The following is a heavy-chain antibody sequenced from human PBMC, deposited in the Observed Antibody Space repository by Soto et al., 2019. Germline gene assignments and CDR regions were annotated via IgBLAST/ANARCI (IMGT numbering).Heavy chain of an antibody. CDR3: ASLEWLLRDGMDV. J-gene: IGHJ6*02. CDR2: IYSGGST. D-gene: IGHD3-3*01. V-gene: IGHV3-53*01. Sequence: PGGSLRLSCAASGFTVSSNYMSWVRQAPGKGLEWVSVIYSGGSTYYADSVKGRFTISRDNSKNTLYLQMNSLRAEDTAVYYCASLEWLLRDGMDVWGQGTTVPVSS. CDR1: GFTVSSNY.